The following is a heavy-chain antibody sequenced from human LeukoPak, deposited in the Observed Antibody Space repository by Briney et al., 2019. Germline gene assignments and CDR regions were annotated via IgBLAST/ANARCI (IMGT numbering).Heavy chain of an antibody. CDR2: INHSGST. D-gene: IGHD3-10*01. CDR1: GGSFSGYY. V-gene: IGHV4-34*01. J-gene: IGHJ5*02. Sequence: SETLSLTCAVYGGSFSGYYWSWIRQPPGKGLEWIGEINHSGSTNYNPSLKSRVTISVDTSKNQFSLKLSSVTAADTAVYNCARGRGPYRAWGQGTLVTVSS. CDR3: ARGRGPYRA.